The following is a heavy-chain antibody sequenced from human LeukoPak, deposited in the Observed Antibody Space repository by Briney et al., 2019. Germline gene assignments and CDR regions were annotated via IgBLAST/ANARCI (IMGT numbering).Heavy chain of an antibody. CDR3: AKGRRGSSYIHYFDT. J-gene: IGHJ4*02. V-gene: IGHV3-30*18. CDR1: GFNFSAYG. D-gene: IGHD3-22*01. Sequence: PGKSQRLSCTASGFNFSAYGMHWVRQAPGKGLDWVAVISFHGANEYYADSVKGRFTISRDNSNNTLYLQMNSVRAEDTAVYYCAKGRRGSSYIHYFDTWGQGTLVIVSS. CDR2: ISFHGANE.